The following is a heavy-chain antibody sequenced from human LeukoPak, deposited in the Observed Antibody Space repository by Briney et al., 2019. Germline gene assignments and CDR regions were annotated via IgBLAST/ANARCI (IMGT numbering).Heavy chain of an antibody. CDR1: GHTFNNHF. J-gene: IGHJ4*02. V-gene: IGHV1-46*02. CDR2: INPRDGTT. Sequence: GASVKVSCKSSGHTFNNHFIHWVRQAPGQGREWMGMINPRDGTTRTLQKFQGRVTMTRDTSTSTLYMGLSSLRSEDTATYFCARGADQEFDFWGQGTLVTVSS. CDR3: ARGADQEFDF.